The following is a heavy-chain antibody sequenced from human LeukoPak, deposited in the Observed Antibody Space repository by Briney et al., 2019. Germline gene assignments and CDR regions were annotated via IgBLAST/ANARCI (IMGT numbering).Heavy chain of an antibody. D-gene: IGHD3-16*01. CDR1: GGSISSYY. J-gene: IGHJ6*03. CDR2: IYTSGST. Sequence: PSETLSLTCAVYGGSISSYYWSWIRQPAGKGLEWIGRIYTSGSTNYNPSLKSRVTMSVDTSKNQFSLKLSSVTAADTAVYYCARDALPLYYDYVWGSYNYYMDVWGKGTTVTVSS. CDR3: ARDALPLYYDYVWGSYNYYMDV. V-gene: IGHV4-4*07.